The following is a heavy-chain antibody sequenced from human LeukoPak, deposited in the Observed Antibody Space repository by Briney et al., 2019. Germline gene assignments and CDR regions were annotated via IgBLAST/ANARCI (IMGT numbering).Heavy chain of an antibody. CDR3: AREDYGDYLSYFDY. CDR2: ISSSSTYI. V-gene: IGHV3-21*01. D-gene: IGHD4-17*01. Sequence: GGSLRLSCAASGFTFSSHTMNWVRQAPGKGLEWVSSISSSSTYIYYADSLKGRFTISRDNAQNSLYLQMNSLRAEDTAVYYCAREDYGDYLSYFDYWGQGTLVTVSS. CDR1: GFTFSSHT. J-gene: IGHJ4*02.